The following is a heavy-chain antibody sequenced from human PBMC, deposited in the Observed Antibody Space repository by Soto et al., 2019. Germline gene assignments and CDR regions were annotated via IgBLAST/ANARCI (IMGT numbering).Heavy chain of an antibody. V-gene: IGHV4-4*02. CDR2: IYHSGST. CDR3: ASLMTNYATDYYYYGMDV. D-gene: IGHD1-7*01. CDR1: GGSISSSNW. J-gene: IGHJ6*04. Sequence: PSETLSLTCAVSGGSISSSNWWSWVRQPPGKGLEWMGEIYHSGSTNYNTSLKSRVTISVDKSKNQFTLKLSSVTAADTAVYYCASLMTNYATDYYYYGMDVWGKGTTVTVSS.